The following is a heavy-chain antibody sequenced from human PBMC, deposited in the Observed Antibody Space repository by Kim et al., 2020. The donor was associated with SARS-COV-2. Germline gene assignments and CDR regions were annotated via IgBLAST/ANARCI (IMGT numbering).Heavy chain of an antibody. Sequence: GGSLRLSCAASGFTFSGSAMHWVRQASGKGLEWVGRIRSKANSYATAYAASVKGRFTISRDDSKNTAYLQMNSLKTEDTAVYYCTRLVRGGSSSRDYYYGMDVWGQGTTVTVSS. CDR1: GFTFSGSA. CDR3: TRLVRGGSSSRDYYYGMDV. D-gene: IGHD6-13*01. CDR2: IRSKANSYAT. J-gene: IGHJ6*02. V-gene: IGHV3-73*01.